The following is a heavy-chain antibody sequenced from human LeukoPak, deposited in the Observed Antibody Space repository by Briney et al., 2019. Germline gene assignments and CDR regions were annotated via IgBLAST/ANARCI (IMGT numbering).Heavy chain of an antibody. CDR3: AKNRDPGISSFDY. D-gene: IGHD6-13*01. J-gene: IGHJ4*02. CDR1: GFIFSNYA. Sequence: GGSLRLSCAASGFIFSNYAMSWVRQAPGKGLEWVSDISGRSESTYYADSVQGRFTISRDSSKNTLYLQMNSLRAEDTAVYYCAKNRDPGISSFDYWGQGTLVTVSS. CDR2: ISGRSEST. V-gene: IGHV3-23*01.